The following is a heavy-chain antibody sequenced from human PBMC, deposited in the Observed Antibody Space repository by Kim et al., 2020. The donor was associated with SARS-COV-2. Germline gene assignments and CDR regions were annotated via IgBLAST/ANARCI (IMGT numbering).Heavy chain of an antibody. CDR3: ASRSALVTYHAFDI. Sequence: GGSLRLSCDGSGFSFSTSEMNWVRLVPGKGIEWLSHIASDGGNIRYAGSVEGRFIISRDNAKSALYLEMSSLRAEDTAVYYCASRSALVTYHAFDIWGQGTLVTVSS. CDR1: GFSFSTSE. V-gene: IGHV3-48*03. CDR2: IASDGGNI. J-gene: IGHJ3*02. D-gene: IGHD2-21*02.